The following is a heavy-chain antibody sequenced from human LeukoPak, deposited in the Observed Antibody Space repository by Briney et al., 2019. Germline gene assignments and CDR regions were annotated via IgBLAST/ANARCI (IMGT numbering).Heavy chain of an antibody. D-gene: IGHD3-3*01. CDR3: ARQRIFPFDY. CDR2: INHSGST. Sequence: ASETLSLTCAVYGGSFSGYYWSWIRQPPGKGLEWIGEINHSGSTNYNPSLKSRVTISVDTSKNQFSLKLSSVTAADTAVYYCARQRIFPFDYWGQGTLVTVSS. CDR1: GGSFSGYY. V-gene: IGHV4-34*01. J-gene: IGHJ4*02.